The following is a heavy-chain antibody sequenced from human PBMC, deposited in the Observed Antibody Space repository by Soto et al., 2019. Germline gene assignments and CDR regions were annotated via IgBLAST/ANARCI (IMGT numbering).Heavy chain of an antibody. CDR3: ARDGFSSSARYDFDY. CDR2: IIPIFGTA. D-gene: IGHD6-6*01. CDR1: GGTFSSYA. Sequence: ASVKVSCKASGGTFSSYAISWVRQAPGQGLEWMGGIIPIFGTANYAQKFQGRVTITADKSTSTAYMELSSLSSEDTAVYYCARDGFSSSARYDFDYWGQGTLVTVS. V-gene: IGHV1-69*06. J-gene: IGHJ4*02.